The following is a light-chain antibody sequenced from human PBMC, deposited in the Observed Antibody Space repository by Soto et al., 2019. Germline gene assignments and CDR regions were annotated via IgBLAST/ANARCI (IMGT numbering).Light chain of an antibody. Sequence: DIQMTQSPSTLSASVGDRVTITCRASQSISSWLAWYQQKPGKAPKLLIYKASSLEGGVPSRFSGSGSGTDFTLTISSLQPDDFATYYCKQYHSYSRTFGGGTKVDIK. V-gene: IGKV1-5*03. CDR1: QSISSW. J-gene: IGKJ4*01. CDR2: KAS. CDR3: KQYHSYSRT.